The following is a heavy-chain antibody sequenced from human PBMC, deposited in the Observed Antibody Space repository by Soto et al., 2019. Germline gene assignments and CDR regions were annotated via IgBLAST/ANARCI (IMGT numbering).Heavy chain of an antibody. CDR3: ARVDFWGNYYCYGMDV. CDR1: GFTFSSYG. D-gene: IGHD3-3*01. V-gene: IGHV3-33*01. CDR2: IWYDGSNK. Sequence: QVQLVESGGGVVQPGRSLRLSCAASGFTFSSYGMHWVRQAPGKGLEWVAVIWYDGSNKYYADSVKGRFTISRDNSKNTLYLQMNSRRAEDTAVYYCARVDFWGNYYCYGMDVWGQGTTVTVSS. J-gene: IGHJ6*02.